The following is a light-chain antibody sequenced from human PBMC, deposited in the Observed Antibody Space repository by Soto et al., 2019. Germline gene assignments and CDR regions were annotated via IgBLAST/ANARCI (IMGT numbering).Light chain of an antibody. V-gene: IGKV1-5*01. J-gene: IGKJ1*01. Sequence: DIQMTQSPSTLSASVGDRVSITCRASHTIARWLAWYQQKPGKAPRLLIYDASTLETGVPSRFSGSGSGTEFTLTIRNLQPDDFATYYCQQYNSFPWTFGLGTKVEIK. CDR1: HTIARW. CDR2: DAS. CDR3: QQYNSFPWT.